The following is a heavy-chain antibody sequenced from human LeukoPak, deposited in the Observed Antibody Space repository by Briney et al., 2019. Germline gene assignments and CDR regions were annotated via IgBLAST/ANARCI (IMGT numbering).Heavy chain of an antibody. CDR2: IYHRGTT. V-gene: IGHV4-4*02. Sequence: ASETLSLTCGVYGTSIMSSHWWSWARQPPGKGLEWIGEIYHRGTTYYNPSLKSRVTISVDTSKNQFSLKLSSVTAADTAVYYCVNSSPGGGWLVSGNFDYWGQGALVTVSS. CDR3: VNSSPGGGWLVSGNFDY. CDR1: GTSIMSSHW. D-gene: IGHD6-19*01. J-gene: IGHJ4*02.